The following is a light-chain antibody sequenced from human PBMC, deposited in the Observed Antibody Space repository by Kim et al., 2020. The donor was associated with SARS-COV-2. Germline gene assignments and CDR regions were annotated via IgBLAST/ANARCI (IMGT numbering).Light chain of an antibody. CDR3: QQSYSLPWT. V-gene: IGKV1-39*01. J-gene: IGKJ1*01. CDR1: QSISSY. CDR2: AAS. Sequence: DIQLTQSPSSLSASVGDRVTITCRASQSISSYISWFQQRPGKAPKLLIYAASSLQTGVPSRFSGIGSGTDCTLTISSLQPEDFATYFCQQSYSLPWTFGQGTKVDIK.